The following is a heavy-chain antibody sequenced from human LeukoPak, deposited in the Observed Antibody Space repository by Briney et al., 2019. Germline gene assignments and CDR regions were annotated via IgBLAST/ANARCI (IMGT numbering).Heavy chain of an antibody. J-gene: IGHJ4*02. D-gene: IGHD5-18*01. Sequence: ASVKVSCKASGYTFTGYYMHWVRQAPGQGLEWMGWINPNSGGTNYAQKFQGGVTMTRDTSISTAYMELSRLRSDDTAVYYCARENVDTAMVTNYWGQGTLVTVSS. CDR3: ARENVDTAMVTNY. CDR2: INPNSGGT. V-gene: IGHV1-2*02. CDR1: GYTFTGYY.